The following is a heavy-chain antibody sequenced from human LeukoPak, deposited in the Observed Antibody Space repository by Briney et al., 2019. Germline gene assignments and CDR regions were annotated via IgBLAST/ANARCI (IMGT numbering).Heavy chain of an antibody. CDR3: ARASWVDIVVVPAVFDY. J-gene: IGHJ4*02. V-gene: IGHV1-2*02. Sequence: ASVKVSCKASGYTFTGYYMHWVRQAPGQGLEWMGWINPNSGGTNYAQKFQGRVTMTRDTSISTAYMELSRLRSDDTAVYYCARASWVDIVVVPAVFDYWGQGTLVTVS. D-gene: IGHD2-2*03. CDR2: INPNSGGT. CDR1: GYTFTGYY.